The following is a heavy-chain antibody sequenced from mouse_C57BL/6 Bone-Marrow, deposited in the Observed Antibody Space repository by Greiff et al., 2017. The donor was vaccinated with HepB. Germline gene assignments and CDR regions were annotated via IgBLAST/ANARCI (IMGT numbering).Heavy chain of an antibody. CDR1: GYTFTSYW. Sequence: QVQLQQPGAELVKPGASVKLSCKASGYTFTSYWMHCVKQRPGQGLEWIGMIHPNSGSTNYNEKFKSKATLTVDKSSSTAYMQLSSLTSEDSAVYYCARRGYGNYVWYFDVWGTGTTVTVSS. J-gene: IGHJ1*03. CDR2: IHPNSGST. D-gene: IGHD2-1*01. CDR3: ARRGYGNYVWYFDV. V-gene: IGHV1-64*01.